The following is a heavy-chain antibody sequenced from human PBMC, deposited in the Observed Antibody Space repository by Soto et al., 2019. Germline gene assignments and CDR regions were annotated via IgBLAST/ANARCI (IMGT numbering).Heavy chain of an antibody. D-gene: IGHD2-2*01. CDR3: ARGTAIVVVPAAMGWFDP. CDR1: GYTFTSYY. Sequence: ASVKVSCKASGYTFTSYYMHWVRQAPGQGLEWMGIINPSGGSTSYAQKFQGRVTMTRDTSTSTVYMELSSLRSEDTAVYYCARGTAIVVVPAAMGWFDPRGPATLVTRS. V-gene: IGHV1-46*03. CDR2: INPSGGST. J-gene: IGHJ5*02.